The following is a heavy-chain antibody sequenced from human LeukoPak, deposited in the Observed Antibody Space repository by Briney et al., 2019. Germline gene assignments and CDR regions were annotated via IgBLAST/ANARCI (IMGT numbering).Heavy chain of an antibody. CDR3: ARDSGSGYYYFDY. CDR1: GFTFSSYW. J-gene: IGHJ4*02. CDR2: IKQDGSEK. V-gene: IGHV3-7*01. Sequence: GGSLRLSCVASGFTFSSYWMSWVRQAPGKGLEWVANIKQDGSEKYYVDSVKGRFTISRDNAKNSLYLQMNSLRAEDTAVYYCARDSGSGYYYFDYWGQGTLVTVSS. D-gene: IGHD3-22*01.